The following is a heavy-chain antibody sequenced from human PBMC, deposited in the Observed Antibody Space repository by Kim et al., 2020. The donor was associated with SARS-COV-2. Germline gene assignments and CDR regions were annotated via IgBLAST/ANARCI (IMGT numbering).Heavy chain of an antibody. CDR2: IATYKYDT. J-gene: IGHJ3*01. CDR3: ARDRGYGIDTFDF. CDR1: GYSFSSYG. V-gene: IGHV1-18*01. Sequence: ASVKVSCKSSGYSFSSYGISWVRQAPGQGLEWVGWIATYKYDTNYAESLQGRVTMTKDTSTSTVYMELRSLSSGDTGVYFCARDRGYGIDTFDFWGQGTMVTVSS. D-gene: IGHD3-22*01.